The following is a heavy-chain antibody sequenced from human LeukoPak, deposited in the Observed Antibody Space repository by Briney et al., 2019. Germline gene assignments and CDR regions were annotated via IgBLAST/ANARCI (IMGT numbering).Heavy chain of an antibody. V-gene: IGHV1-46*01. CDR3: AGDSGYCSSTSCYGRAFDI. CDR2: INPSGGST. CDR1: GYTFTSYY. Sequence: ASVKVSCKASGYTFTSYYMHWVRQAPGQGLEWMGIINPSGGSTSYAQKFQGRVTMTRDTSTSTVYMELSSLRSEDTAVYYCAGDSGYCSSTSCYGRAFDIWGQGTMVTVSS. D-gene: IGHD2-2*01. J-gene: IGHJ3*02.